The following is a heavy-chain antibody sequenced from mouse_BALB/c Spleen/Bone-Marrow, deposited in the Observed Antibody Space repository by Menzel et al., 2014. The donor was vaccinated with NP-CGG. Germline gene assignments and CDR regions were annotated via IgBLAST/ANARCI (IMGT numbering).Heavy chain of an antibody. V-gene: IGHV1-7*01. Sequence: VKLVESGAELAKPGASVKMSCKASGYTFSSYWMHWVKQRPGQGLEWIGYISPTTGYTEYSQKFKDKATLTADKSSSTAYMQLSSLTSEDSAVYYCARYGNFLAMDYWGQGTSVTVSS. CDR1: GYTFSSYW. CDR2: ISPTTGYT. J-gene: IGHJ4*01. CDR3: ARYGNFLAMDY. D-gene: IGHD1-1*01.